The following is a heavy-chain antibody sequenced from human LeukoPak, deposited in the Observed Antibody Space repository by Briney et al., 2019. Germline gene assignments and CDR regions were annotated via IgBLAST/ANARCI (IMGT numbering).Heavy chain of an antibody. Sequence: GGSLRLSCAASGFTFSSYGMHWVRQAPGKGLGWVAVISYDGSNKYYADSVKGRFTISRDNSKNTLYLQMNSLRAEDTAVYYCAKDPPPRVVYSYGPGPYYFDYWGQGTLVTVSS. CDR1: GFTFSSYG. D-gene: IGHD5-18*01. CDR3: AKDPPPRVVYSYGPGPYYFDY. CDR2: ISYDGSNK. V-gene: IGHV3-30*18. J-gene: IGHJ4*02.